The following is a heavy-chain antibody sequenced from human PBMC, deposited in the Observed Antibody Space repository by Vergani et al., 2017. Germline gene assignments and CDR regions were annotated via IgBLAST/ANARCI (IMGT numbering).Heavy chain of an antibody. CDR2: ISWNSGAV. CDR1: GITFWKFG. CDR3: ARSDDSNEIQNAFDI. Sequence: EVDLVESGGGLAQPGGSLRLSCEASGITFWKFGMHWVRQGPGKGLEWVSGISWNSGAVDYADSVRGRFTISRDNSKNTLYLQMNSLRAEDTAVYYCARSDDSNEIQNAFDIWGQGTMVTVSS. J-gene: IGHJ3*02. V-gene: IGHV3-9*01. D-gene: IGHD3-22*01.